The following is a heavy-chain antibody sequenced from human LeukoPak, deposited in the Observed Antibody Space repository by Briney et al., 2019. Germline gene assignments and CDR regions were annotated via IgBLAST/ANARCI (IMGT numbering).Heavy chain of an antibody. D-gene: IGHD1-7*01. Sequence: SETLSLTCTVSGGSISSSSYSWGWIRQSPGKGLEWIGSIYYSGSTYYSPSLKSRVTISVDTSKNQFSLKLSSVTAADTAVYYCARHSSLRSPTTPWGQGTLVTVSS. CDR3: ARHSSLRSPTTP. J-gene: IGHJ5*02. CDR2: IYYSGST. V-gene: IGHV4-39*01. CDR1: GGSISSSSYS.